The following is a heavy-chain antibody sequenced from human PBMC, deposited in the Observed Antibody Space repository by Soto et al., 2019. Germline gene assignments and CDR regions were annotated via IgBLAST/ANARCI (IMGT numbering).Heavy chain of an antibody. CDR2: INPSDGTT. CDR3: ARDLYCSGGTCFSFEY. CDR1: GYTFTTYY. D-gene: IGHD2-15*01. V-gene: IGHV1-46*03. J-gene: IGHJ4*02. Sequence: GASVKVSCKASGYTFTTYYINWVRQAPGQGLEWMGLINPSDGTTNYAQKFQGRVTMTRDTSTSTVNMELSSLRSDDTAVYYCARDLYCSGGTCFSFEYWGQGIMVTVSS.